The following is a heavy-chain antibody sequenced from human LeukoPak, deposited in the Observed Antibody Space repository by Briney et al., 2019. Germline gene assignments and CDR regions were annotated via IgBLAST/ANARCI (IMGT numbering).Heavy chain of an antibody. CDR2: ITGSSAST. V-gene: IGHV3-23*01. D-gene: IGHD3-22*01. J-gene: IGHJ4*02. CDR1: GFTFSSYA. CDR3: AKLDYYDTH. Sequence: QPGGSLRLSCAASGFTFSSYAMSGVRQAPGKGLEWVSSITGSSASTYYADSVKGRFTISRDNSENTLYLQMNSLRAEDMAVYFCAKLDYYDTHWGQGTLVTVSS.